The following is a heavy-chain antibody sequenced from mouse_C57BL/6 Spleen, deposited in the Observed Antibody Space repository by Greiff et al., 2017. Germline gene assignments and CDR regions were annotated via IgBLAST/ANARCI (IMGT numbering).Heavy chain of an antibody. CDR1: GFTFSSYT. CDR2: ISGGGGNT. J-gene: IGHJ2*01. D-gene: IGHD1-1*01. CDR3: ARPDGSIFYFDY. V-gene: IGHV5-9*01. Sequence: EVMLVESGGGLVKPGGSLKLSCAASGFTFSSYTMSWVRQTPEKRLEWVATISGGGGNTYYPDIVKGRFTISRDKAKNTLYLQMSILSSEDTALYYCARPDGSIFYFDYWGQGTTLTVSS.